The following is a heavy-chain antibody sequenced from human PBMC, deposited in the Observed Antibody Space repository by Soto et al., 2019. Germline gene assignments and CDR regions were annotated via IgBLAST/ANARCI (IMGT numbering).Heavy chain of an antibody. Sequence: EVQLVESGGGLVKPGGSLRLSCAASGFTFSNAWMSWVRQAPGKGLEWVGRIKSKTDGGTTDYAAPVKGRFTISRDDSKNTLYLQMNSLKTEDTAVYYCTTDSLYCSSTSCFHYYYYYGMDVWGQGTTVTVSS. J-gene: IGHJ6*02. V-gene: IGHV3-15*01. CDR2: IKSKTDGGTT. D-gene: IGHD2-2*01. CDR1: GFTFSNAW. CDR3: TTDSLYCSSTSCFHYYYYYGMDV.